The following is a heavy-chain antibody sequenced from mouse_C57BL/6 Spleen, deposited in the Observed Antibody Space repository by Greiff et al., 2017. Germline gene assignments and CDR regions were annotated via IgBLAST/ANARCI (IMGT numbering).Heavy chain of an antibody. CDR2: ISDGGSYT. CDR3: AREGYGYSYYFDY. J-gene: IGHJ2*01. CDR1: GFTFSSYA. D-gene: IGHD2-2*01. V-gene: IGHV5-4*01. Sequence: EVKLVESGGGLVKPGGSLKLSCAASGFTFSSYAMSWVRQTPEKRLEWVATISDGGSYTYYPDNVKGRFTISRDNAKNNLYLQMSHLKSEDTAMYYGAREGYGYSYYFDYWGQGTTLTVSS.